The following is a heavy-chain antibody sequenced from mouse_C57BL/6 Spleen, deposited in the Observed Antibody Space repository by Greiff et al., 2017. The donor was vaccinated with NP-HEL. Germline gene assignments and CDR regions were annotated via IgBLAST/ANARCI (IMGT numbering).Heavy chain of an antibody. CDR1: GFTFSSYA. J-gene: IGHJ4*01. Sequence: EVQLLESGAGLVKPGGSLKLSCAASGFTFSSYAMSWVRQTPEQRLEWVAYISRGGDYTYYADTVKGRSTISRDNARNTMYLQMSSRKSDDTAMDYCTRGATVHHYYAMDYWGQGTSVTVSS. CDR3: TRGATVHHYYAMDY. CDR2: ISRGGDYT. D-gene: IGHD1-1*01. V-gene: IGHV5-9-1*02.